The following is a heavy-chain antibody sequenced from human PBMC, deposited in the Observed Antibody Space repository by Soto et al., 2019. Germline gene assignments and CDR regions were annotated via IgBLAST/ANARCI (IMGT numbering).Heavy chain of an antibody. Sequence: QIQLGQSGAEVEKPGASVRVSCRASGKTFSGYYIHWVRQAPGEGLEWMGWINPNSGGTKFAQKFQGRITMTRDMSIGTVYMNLTGLTFDDTAVYYCATRGSSWWDSLDYWGQGTRVSVSS. J-gene: IGHJ4*02. CDR1: GKTFSGYY. D-gene: IGHD6-13*01. V-gene: IGHV1-2*02. CDR2: INPNSGGT. CDR3: ATRGSSWWDSLDY.